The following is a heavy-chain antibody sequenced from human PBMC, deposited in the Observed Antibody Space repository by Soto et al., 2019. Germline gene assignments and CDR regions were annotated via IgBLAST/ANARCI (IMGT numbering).Heavy chain of an antibody. CDR2: ISGSGGST. D-gene: IGHD3-10*01. CDR3: AKKIXRSGSYYPDYYYYGMDV. V-gene: IGHV3-23*01. Sequence: PGGSLRLSCAASGFTFSSYAMSWVRQAPGKGLEWVSAISGSGGSTYYADSVKGRFTISRDNSKNTLYLQMNSLRAEDTAVYYCAKKIXRSGSYYPDYYYYGMDVWGQGTTVTVSS. J-gene: IGHJ6*02. CDR1: GFTFSSYA.